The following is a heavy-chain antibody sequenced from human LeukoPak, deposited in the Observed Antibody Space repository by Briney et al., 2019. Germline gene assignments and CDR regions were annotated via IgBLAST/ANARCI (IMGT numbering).Heavy chain of an antibody. V-gene: IGHV3-33*06. D-gene: IGHD2-2*01. CDR2: IWYDGSNK. CDR1: GFTFSAYG. Sequence: GGSLRLSCAASGFTFSAYGMHWVRQAPGKGLEWVAVIWYDGSNKYYADSVKGRFTISRDNSRTTLYLQMNSLRAEDTAVYYCAKTLNLGYCSSTSCSFDYWGQGTLVTVSS. J-gene: IGHJ4*02. CDR3: AKTLNLGYCSSTSCSFDY.